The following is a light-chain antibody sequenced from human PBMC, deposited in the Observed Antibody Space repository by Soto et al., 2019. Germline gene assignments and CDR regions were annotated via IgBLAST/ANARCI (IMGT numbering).Light chain of an antibody. CDR2: CAS. Sequence: EIVMTQSPATLSVSPGERVTLSCRASQSISINLAWYQRKPGQSPRLLFSCASTRATGVPVRFSGSGSGTEFTLSISSLQSEDFAVYFCQQHNNWPPTFGQGTKVEI. CDR3: QQHNNWPPT. J-gene: IGKJ1*01. CDR1: QSISIN. V-gene: IGKV3-15*01.